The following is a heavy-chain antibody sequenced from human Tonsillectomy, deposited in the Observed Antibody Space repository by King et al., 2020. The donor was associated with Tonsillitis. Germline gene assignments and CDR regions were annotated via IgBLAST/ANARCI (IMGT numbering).Heavy chain of an antibody. CDR1: GFTFSSYT. CDR2: ISYDGSHI. J-gene: IGHJ4*02. D-gene: IGHD3-3*01. CDR3: ARVVLPFLELFGGYVDY. Sequence: VQLVESGGGVVQPGRSLRLSCAASGFTFSSYTIHWVRQAPGKGLEWVAVISYDGSHIYYADSVKGRFTISRDNSKNTLYLQMNSLRVEDTAVYYCARVVLPFLELFGGYVDYWGQGTLVTVSS. V-gene: IGHV3-30*04.